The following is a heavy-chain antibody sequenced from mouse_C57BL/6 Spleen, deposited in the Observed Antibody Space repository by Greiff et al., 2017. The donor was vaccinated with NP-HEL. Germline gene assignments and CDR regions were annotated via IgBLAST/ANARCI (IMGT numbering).Heavy chain of an antibody. CDR1: GFTIKNTY. V-gene: IGHV14-3*01. J-gene: IGHJ2*01. Sequence: EVQLQQSVAELVRPGASVKLSCTASGFTIKNTYMHWVKQRPEQGLEWIGRIDPANGNTKYAAKFQGKATITADTSSNTAYLQLSSLTSEDTAIYYCAGSYSNYFDYWGQGTTLTVSS. CDR2: IDPANGNT. CDR3: AGSYSNYFDY. D-gene: IGHD2-5*01.